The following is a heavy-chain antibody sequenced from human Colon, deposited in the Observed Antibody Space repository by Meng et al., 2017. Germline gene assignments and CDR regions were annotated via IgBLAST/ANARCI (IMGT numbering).Heavy chain of an antibody. CDR1: GGSILTSSYF. CDR3: ARDSSTRRVYYYGMDV. V-gene: IGHV4-39*07. Sequence: SETLSLTCTVSGGSILTSSYFWDWIRQSPGKGLEWIGSIYYNGSTNYNPSLKSRVTISIDTSKGQFSLKLTSMTAADTAVYFCARDSSTRRVYYYGMDVWGQGTTVTVSS. CDR2: IYYNGST. D-gene: IGHD5-24*01. J-gene: IGHJ6*02.